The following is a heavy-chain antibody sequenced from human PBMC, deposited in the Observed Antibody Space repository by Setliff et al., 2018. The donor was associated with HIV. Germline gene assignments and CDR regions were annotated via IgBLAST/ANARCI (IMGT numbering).Heavy chain of an antibody. CDR3: ARIPPYASGRGGFDS. Sequence: SETLSLTCTVSGGSIINYYWSWIRQPPGKGLEWTAYVYHNGYTSYNPSLKSRVTLSVDTSKNQFSLNLRSATAADTAVYYCARIPPYASGRGGFDSWGQGTLVTVSS. D-gene: IGHD2-2*01. CDR2: VYHNGYT. J-gene: IGHJ4*02. CDR1: GGSIINYY. V-gene: IGHV4-59*01.